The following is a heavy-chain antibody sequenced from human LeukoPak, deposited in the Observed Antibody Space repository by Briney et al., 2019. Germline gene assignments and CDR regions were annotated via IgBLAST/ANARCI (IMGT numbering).Heavy chain of an antibody. V-gene: IGHV3-30*18. J-gene: IGHJ4*02. Sequence: GGSLSLSCAASGFTFSSYGMHWVRQAPGKGLEWVAVISYDGSNKYYADSVKGRFTISRDNSKNTLYLQMNSLRAEDTAVYYCAKDARRTILDYWGQGTLVTVSS. CDR1: GFTFSSYG. D-gene: IGHD4/OR15-4a*01. CDR2: ISYDGSNK. CDR3: AKDARRTILDY.